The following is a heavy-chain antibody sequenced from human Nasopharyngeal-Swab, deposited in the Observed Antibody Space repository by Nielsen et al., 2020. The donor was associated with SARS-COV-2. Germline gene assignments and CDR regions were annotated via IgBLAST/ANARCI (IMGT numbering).Heavy chain of an antibody. D-gene: IGHD5-12*01. J-gene: IGHJ4*02. Sequence: GESLKISCADSGFTFRRDWMSWVRQAPGKGLEWVANIKQDGSETYYVDSVKGRFTISRDNAKNSLYLQINSLRAEDTAVYYCARDLGHSGYDLYDYWGQGTLVTVSS. V-gene: IGHV3-7*03. CDR1: GFTFRRDW. CDR2: IKQDGSET. CDR3: ARDLGHSGYDLYDY.